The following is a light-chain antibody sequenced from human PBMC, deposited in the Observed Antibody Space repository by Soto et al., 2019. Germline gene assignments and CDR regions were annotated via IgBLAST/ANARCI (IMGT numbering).Light chain of an antibody. CDR1: SSDVGSYNL. V-gene: IGLV2-23*01. Sequence: QSVLTQPASVSGSPGQSITISCTGTSSDVGSYNLVSWYQHHPGKAHKLMIYEGSERPSGVSNRFSGSKSGNTASLTISGLQAEDEADYYCSTYAGAVAFGGGTKLTVL. CDR2: EGS. CDR3: STYAGAVA. J-gene: IGLJ2*01.